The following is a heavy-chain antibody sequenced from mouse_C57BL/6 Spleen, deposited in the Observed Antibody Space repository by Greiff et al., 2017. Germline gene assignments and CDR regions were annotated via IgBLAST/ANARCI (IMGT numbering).Heavy chain of an antibody. CDR2: INPNNGGT. D-gene: IGHD1-1*01. J-gene: IGHJ1*03. CDR1: GYTFTDYY. Sequence: EVQLQQSGPELVKPGASVKISCKASGYTFTDYYMNWVKQSHGKSLEWIGDINPNNGGTSYNQQFKGKATLTVDKSSSTAYMELRSLTSEDSAVYYCATHYYGSSYWYFDVWGTGTTVTVSS. CDR3: ATHYYGSSYWYFDV. V-gene: IGHV1-26*01.